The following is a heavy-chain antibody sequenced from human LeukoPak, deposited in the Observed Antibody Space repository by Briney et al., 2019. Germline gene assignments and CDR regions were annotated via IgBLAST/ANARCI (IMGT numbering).Heavy chain of an antibody. V-gene: IGHV3-21*01. CDR2: ISGSGSNT. CDR1: GFTFSNYA. D-gene: IGHD1-26*01. Sequence: KPGGSLRLSCAASGFTFSNYAMTWVRQAPGKGLEWVSVISGSGSNTDYADSVKGRFTISRDNAKNSLYLQMNSLRAEDTAVYYCATVRSPFSGSYPGYFDYWGQGTQVTVSS. J-gene: IGHJ4*02. CDR3: ATVRSPFSGSYPGYFDY.